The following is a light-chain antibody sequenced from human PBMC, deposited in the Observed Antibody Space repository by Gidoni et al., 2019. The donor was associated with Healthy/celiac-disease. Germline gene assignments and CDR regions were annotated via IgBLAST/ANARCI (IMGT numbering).Light chain of an antibody. CDR2: AAS. Sequence: DIQMTHSPSSLSASVGDRVTITCRASQSISSYLNWYQQKPGKAPKLLIYAASSLHSGVPSRFSGSGSGTDFTLTISSLQPEDFATYYCQQSYSTPRTFXQXTKVEIK. V-gene: IGKV1-39*01. CDR1: QSISSY. CDR3: QQSYSTPRT. J-gene: IGKJ1*01.